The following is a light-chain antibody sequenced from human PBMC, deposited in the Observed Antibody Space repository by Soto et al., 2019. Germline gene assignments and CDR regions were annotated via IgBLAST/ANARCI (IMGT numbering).Light chain of an antibody. CDR2: ANI. J-gene: IGLJ1*01. V-gene: IGLV1-40*01. CDR3: QSYDSTLSAHYV. CDR1: SSNIGAGYD. Sequence: QSVLTQPPSVSGAPGQRVTISCTGSSSNIGAGYDVHWYQQRPGAAPKLLISANINRPSGVPDRFSGSKSGTSASLAITGLQADDEGDYYCQSYDSTLSAHYVFGTGTKLTVL.